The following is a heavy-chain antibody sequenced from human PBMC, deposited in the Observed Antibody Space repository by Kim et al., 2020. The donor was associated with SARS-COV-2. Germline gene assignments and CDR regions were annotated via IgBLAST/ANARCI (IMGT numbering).Heavy chain of an antibody. CDR3: ARGRALLDYYYYGMDV. CDR1: GYTFTSYD. CDR2: MNPNSGNT. D-gene: IGHD2-15*01. V-gene: IGHV1-8*01. J-gene: IGHJ6*02. Sequence: ASVKVSCKASGYTFTSYDINWVRQATGQGLEWMGWMNPNSGNTGYAQKFQGRVTMTRNTSISTAYMELSSLRSEDTAVYYCARGRALLDYYYYGMDVWGQGTTVTVSS.